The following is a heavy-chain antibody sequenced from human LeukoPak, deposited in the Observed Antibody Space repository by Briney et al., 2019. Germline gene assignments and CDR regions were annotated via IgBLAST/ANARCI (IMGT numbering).Heavy chain of an antibody. D-gene: IGHD6-6*01. CDR1: GGSISSLY. CDR2: IYYTGST. Sequence: SETLSLTCSVSGGSISSLYRSWIRQPPGKGLEWIGYIYYTGSTNYNPSLKSRVTMFVDMSKNQFSLRLSSVTAAGTAVYYCARHRAYSSSSPFDYWGQGTLVTVSS. V-gene: IGHV4-59*08. CDR3: ARHRAYSSSSPFDY. J-gene: IGHJ4*02.